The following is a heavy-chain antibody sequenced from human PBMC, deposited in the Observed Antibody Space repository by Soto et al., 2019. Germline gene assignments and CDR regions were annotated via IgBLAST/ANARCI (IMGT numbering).Heavy chain of an antibody. CDR3: ARHGIFGVVRHYYYYYGMDV. Sequence: GESLKISCKGSGYNFTSYWIGWVRQMPGKGLEWMGIIYPGDSDTRYSPSFQGQVTISADKSISTAYLQWSSLKASDTAMYYCARHGIFGVVRHYYYYYGMDVWGQGTTVTVSS. V-gene: IGHV5-51*01. J-gene: IGHJ6*02. CDR1: GYNFTSYW. D-gene: IGHD3-3*01. CDR2: IYPGDSDT.